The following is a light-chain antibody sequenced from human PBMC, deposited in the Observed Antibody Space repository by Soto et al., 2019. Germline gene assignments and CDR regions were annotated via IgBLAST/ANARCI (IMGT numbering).Light chain of an antibody. Sequence: EIVLTQSPGTLSLSPGERATLSCRASQSVSSSYLAWYQQKPGQAPRLLIYDASSRATGIADRFSGSGSGTDFTLTISRLEPEDVAVYFCQQYGSSQYTFGEGTKLEIK. V-gene: IGKV3-20*01. CDR3: QQYGSSQYT. J-gene: IGKJ2*01. CDR2: DAS. CDR1: QSVSSSY.